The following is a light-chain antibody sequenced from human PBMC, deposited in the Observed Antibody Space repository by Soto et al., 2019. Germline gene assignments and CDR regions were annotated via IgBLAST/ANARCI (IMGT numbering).Light chain of an antibody. J-gene: IGLJ1*01. CDR3: SSYTTSNTRQIV. Sequence: QSALTQPASVSGSPGQSITISCTGTSSDVGGYNYVSWYQHHPGKAPKLLTYDVSNRPSGVSNRFSGSKSDNTASLTISGLQPEDEADYYCSSYTTSNTRQIVFGTGTKVTVL. CDR1: SSDVGGYNY. V-gene: IGLV2-14*03. CDR2: DVS.